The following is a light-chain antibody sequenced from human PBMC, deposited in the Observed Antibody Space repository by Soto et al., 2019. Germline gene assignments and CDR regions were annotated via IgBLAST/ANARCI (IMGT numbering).Light chain of an antibody. CDR3: QQLNRFPLT. CDR1: QDISSY. J-gene: IGKJ1*01. CDR2: SAS. Sequence: DIQLTQSPSFLSASVGDRVTITCRASQDISSYLAWYQQRPGKVPRFLTHSASTLQSGVPSRFSATGSGTTFTLTISSLQPEDITTYYFQQLNRFPLTFGQGTKVEV. V-gene: IGKV1-9*01.